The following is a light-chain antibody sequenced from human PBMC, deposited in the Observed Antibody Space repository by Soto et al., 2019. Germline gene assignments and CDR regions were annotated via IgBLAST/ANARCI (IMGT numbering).Light chain of an antibody. CDR1: QSVLYSSNNKNY. CDR3: HQYYSTPWT. V-gene: IGKV4-1*01. Sequence: DNVMTQSPDSLAVSLGERATINCKSSQSVLYSSNNKNYLAWYQQKAGQPPNLIIYWASTRKSGVPDRFSGSWSGTDFTLPISSLQAEDVAVYYCHQYYSTPWTFGQGTRVELK. CDR2: WAS. J-gene: IGKJ1*01.